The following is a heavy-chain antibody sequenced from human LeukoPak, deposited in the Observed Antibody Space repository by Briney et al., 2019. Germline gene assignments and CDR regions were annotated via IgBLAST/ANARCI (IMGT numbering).Heavy chain of an antibody. V-gene: IGHV3-53*01. CDR2: IYRGRST. J-gene: IGHJ4*02. CDR3: ARVMGSSWFHFDY. CDR1: GFTFSSNY. Sequence: GGSLRLSCAASGFTFSSNYMSGVRQAPGKGLEGVTVIYRGRSTNYADSLKGRFPIPRDNSKNKLYLQMNSLRAEDTAVYYCARVMGSSWFHFDYWGQGTLVTVSS. D-gene: IGHD6-13*01.